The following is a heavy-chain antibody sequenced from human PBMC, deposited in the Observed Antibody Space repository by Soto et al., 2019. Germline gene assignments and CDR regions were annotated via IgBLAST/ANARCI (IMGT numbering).Heavy chain of an antibody. V-gene: IGHV3-30-3*01. J-gene: IGHJ4*02. CDR1: GFTFSSYA. CDR3: AREGGDYYDSSGYYPYYFDY. CDR2: ISYDGSNK. Sequence: GGSLRLSCAASGFTFSSYAMHWVRQAPGKGLEWVAVISYDGSNKYYADSVKGRFTISRDNSKNTLYLQMNSLRAEDTAVYYCAREGGDYYDSSGYYPYYFDYWGQGTLVTVSS. D-gene: IGHD3-22*01.